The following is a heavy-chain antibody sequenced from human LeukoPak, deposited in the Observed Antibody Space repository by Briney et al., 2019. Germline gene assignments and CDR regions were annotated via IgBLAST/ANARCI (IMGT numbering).Heavy chain of an antibody. Sequence: GTSVKVSCKASGFTFTSSAVQWVRQARGQRLEWIGWIVVGSGNTNYAQKFQERVTITRDMSTSTAYMELSSLRSEDTAVYYCAADQLRQWSPFDYWGQGTLVTVSS. CDR1: GFTFTSSA. CDR3: AADQLRQWSPFDY. CDR2: IVVGSGNT. D-gene: IGHD6-19*01. J-gene: IGHJ4*02. V-gene: IGHV1-58*01.